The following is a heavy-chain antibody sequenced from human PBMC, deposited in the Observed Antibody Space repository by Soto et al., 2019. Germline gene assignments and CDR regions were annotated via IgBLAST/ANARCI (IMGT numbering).Heavy chain of an antibody. CDR2: ISSSSSVI. V-gene: IGHV3-48*01. CDR1: GFILSDCA. J-gene: IGHJ6*03. Sequence: EVQLVESGGGLVQPGGSLRLSCATSGFILSDCAMNWVRQAPGKGLEWVSYISSSSSVIDYADSVKGRFTVSRDNARNSPYLQLSRLRAEDTAVYYCARDLSWGSNWYYYMDVWGKVTTVTVSS. D-gene: IGHD7-27*01. CDR3: ARDLSWGSNWYYYMDV.